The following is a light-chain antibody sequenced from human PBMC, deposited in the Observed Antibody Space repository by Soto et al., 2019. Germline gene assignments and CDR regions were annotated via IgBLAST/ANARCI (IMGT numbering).Light chain of an antibody. CDR2: RND. Sequence: QSVLTQPPSVSGAPGQRVTISCTGSSSNIGAGYDVHWYQQLPGTAPKLLIYRNDNRPSGVPDRFSGSKSGTSASLAITGLQAEDEADYYCQSFDSSLRDYVFVTGTKLTVL. V-gene: IGLV1-40*01. CDR3: QSFDSSLRDYV. CDR1: SSNIGAGYD. J-gene: IGLJ1*01.